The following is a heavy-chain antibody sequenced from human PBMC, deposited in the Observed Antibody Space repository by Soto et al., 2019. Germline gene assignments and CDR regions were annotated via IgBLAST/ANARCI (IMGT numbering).Heavy chain of an antibody. CDR1: GFTFSSYG. CDR2: IWYDGSNK. J-gene: IGHJ6*02. D-gene: IGHD3-10*01. V-gene: IGHV3-33*01. CDR3: ARDPNYYGSGSPRGAYGMDV. Sequence: GGSLRLSCAASGFTFSSYGMHWVRQAPGKGLEWVAVIWYDGSNKYYADSVKGRFTISRDNSKNTLYLQMNSLRAEDTAVYYCARDPNYYGSGSPRGAYGMDVWGQGTTVTVSS.